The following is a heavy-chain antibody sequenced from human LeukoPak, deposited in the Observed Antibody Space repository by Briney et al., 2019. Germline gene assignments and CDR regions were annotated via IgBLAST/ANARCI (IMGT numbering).Heavy chain of an antibody. CDR3: ARGRDIVGAPDY. Sequence: GGSLRLSCAASGFTFSDYYVSWIRQAPGKGLEWVSYISSSSSYTNYADSVKGRFTISRDNAKNSLYLQMNSLRAEDTAVYYCARGRDIVGAPDYWGRGTLVTVSS. D-gene: IGHD1-26*01. CDR2: ISSSSSYT. J-gene: IGHJ4*02. V-gene: IGHV3-11*05. CDR1: GFTFSDYY.